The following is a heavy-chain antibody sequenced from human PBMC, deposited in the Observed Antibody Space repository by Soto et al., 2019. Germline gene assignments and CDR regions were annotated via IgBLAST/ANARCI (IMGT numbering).Heavy chain of an antibody. CDR1: GFTFSSYA. Sequence: EVQLLESGGGLVQPGGSLRLSCAASGFTFSSYAMSWVRQAPGKGLEWVSAISGSGGSTYYADSVKGRFTISRDNSKNTLYLQMNSLRAEDTAVYYCAKAANGGYCSSTSCYLSGRYYGMDVWGQGTTVTVSS. CDR3: AKAANGGYCSSTSCYLSGRYYGMDV. V-gene: IGHV3-23*01. CDR2: ISGSGGST. D-gene: IGHD2-2*01. J-gene: IGHJ6*02.